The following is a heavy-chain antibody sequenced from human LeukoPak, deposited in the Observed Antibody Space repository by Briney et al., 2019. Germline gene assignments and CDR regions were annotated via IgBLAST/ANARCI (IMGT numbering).Heavy chain of an antibody. J-gene: IGHJ4*02. CDR3: ARDKRHSYGRYFDP. CDR1: GDSISTYH. D-gene: IGHD5-18*01. CDR2: MQFNGNS. V-gene: IGHV4-59*01. Sequence: PSETLSLTCSVSGDSISTYHWNWIRKPPGKGLEWISYMQFNGNSNYNPSLKNRVNIFVDMSKNQFVLNLRSVTAADTAVYYCARDKRHSYGRYFDPWGQGMLVTVSS.